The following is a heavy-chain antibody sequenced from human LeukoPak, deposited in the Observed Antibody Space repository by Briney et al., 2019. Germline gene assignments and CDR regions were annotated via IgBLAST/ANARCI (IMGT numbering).Heavy chain of an antibody. Sequence: GGSLRLSCTVSGFTVSSNSMSWVRQAPGKGLEWVSFIYSDNTHYSDSVKGRFTISTDNSKNTLYLQMNSLRAEDTAVYYCARRAGAYSHPYDYWGQGTLVTVSS. J-gene: IGHJ4*02. CDR3: ARRAGAYSHPYDY. D-gene: IGHD4/OR15-4a*01. CDR2: IYSDNT. CDR1: GFTVSSNS. V-gene: IGHV3-53*01.